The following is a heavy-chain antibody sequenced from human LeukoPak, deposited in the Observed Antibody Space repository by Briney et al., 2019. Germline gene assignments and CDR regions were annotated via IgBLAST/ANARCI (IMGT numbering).Heavy chain of an antibody. CDR1: GFTFSSYS. CDR3: ARDSDFDSSGYYPYYYYYYNMDV. D-gene: IGHD3-22*01. V-gene: IGHV3-21*01. Sequence: GGSLRLSCAASGFTFSSYSMNWVRQAPGKGLEWVSSISSSSSYIYYADSAKGRFTISRDNAKNSLFLQMSSLRAEDTAVYYCARDSDFDSSGYYPYYYYYYNMDVWGQGTTVTVSS. CDR2: ISSSSSYI. J-gene: IGHJ6*02.